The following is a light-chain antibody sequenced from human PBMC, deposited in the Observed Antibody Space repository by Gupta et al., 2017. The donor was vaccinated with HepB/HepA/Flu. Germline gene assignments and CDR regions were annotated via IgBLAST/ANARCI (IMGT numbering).Light chain of an antibody. J-gene: IGKJ4*01. CDR1: QSISSY. CDR3: QQSYSTLT. V-gene: IGKV1-39*01. CDR2: AAS. Sequence: DIQMTQSPSSLPASVGDRVTITCRASQSISSYLNWYQQRPGKAPKLLIYAASSLQSGVPSRFSGSGSETDFTLTISSLQPEDFETYYCQQSYSTLTFGGGTKVEIK.